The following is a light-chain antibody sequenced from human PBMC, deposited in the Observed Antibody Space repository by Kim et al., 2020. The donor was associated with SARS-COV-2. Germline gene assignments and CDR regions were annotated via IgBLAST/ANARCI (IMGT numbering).Light chain of an antibody. J-gene: IGKJ1*01. Sequence: DIQMTQSPSSLSASVGDRVTITCRASQSITNYLNWYQQKPGKAPKVLIYAASTLQSGVPSRFSGSDLGQISLSPSAVSNLTIFATYYCQQSYTMPRTFGPGTKVDIK. V-gene: IGKV1-39*01. CDR2: AAS. CDR3: QQSYTMPRT. CDR1: QSITNY.